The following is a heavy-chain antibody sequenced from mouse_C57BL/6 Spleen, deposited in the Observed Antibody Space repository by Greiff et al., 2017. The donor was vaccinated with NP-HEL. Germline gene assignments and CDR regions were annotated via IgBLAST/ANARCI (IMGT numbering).Heavy chain of an antibody. V-gene: IGHV5-9-1*02. CDR1: GFTFSSYA. J-gene: IGHJ3*01. CDR2: ISSGGDYI. CDR3: TRDWLKGFAY. Sequence: EVQLQESGEGLVKPGGSLKLSCAASGFTFSSYAMSWVRQTPEKRLEWVAYISSGGDYIYYADTVKGRFTISRDNARNTLYLQMSSLKSEDTAMYYCTRDWLKGFAYWGQGTLVTVSA. D-gene: IGHD2-2*01.